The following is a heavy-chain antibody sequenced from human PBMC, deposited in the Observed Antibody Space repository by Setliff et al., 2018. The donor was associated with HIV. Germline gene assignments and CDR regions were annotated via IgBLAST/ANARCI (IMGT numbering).Heavy chain of an antibody. CDR3: ARDSGTTVGATRPGY. Sequence: PGGSLRLSCVASGITFSSYWISWVRQAPGKGLEWVANINQDGSAKYYVDSVKGRFTISRDNAKNSLYLQMNSLRAEDTAVYYCARDSGTTVGATRPGYWGQGTLVTVSS. V-gene: IGHV3-7*01. CDR2: INQDGSAK. CDR1: GITFSSYW. D-gene: IGHD1-26*01. J-gene: IGHJ4*02.